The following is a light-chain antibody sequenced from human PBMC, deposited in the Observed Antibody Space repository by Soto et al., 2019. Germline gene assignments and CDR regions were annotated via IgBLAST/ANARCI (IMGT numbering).Light chain of an antibody. Sequence: EIVLTQSPGTLSLSPGEIATLSCRASQSVSSSYLAWYQQKPGQAPRLLIYGASSRATGIPDRFSGSGSGTDFTLTISRLEPEDFAVYYCQQYGSSRLTFGGGTEVEIK. CDR1: QSVSSSY. CDR2: GAS. CDR3: QQYGSSRLT. J-gene: IGKJ4*02. V-gene: IGKV3-20*01.